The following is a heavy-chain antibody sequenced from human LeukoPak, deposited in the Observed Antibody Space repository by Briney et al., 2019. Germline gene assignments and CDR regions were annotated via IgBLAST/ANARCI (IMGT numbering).Heavy chain of an antibody. CDR2: ISYDGSNK. Sequence: GGSLRLSCAASGFTFSSYGIHWVRQAPGKGLEWVAVISYDGSNKYYADSVKGRFTISRDNSKNTLYLQMNSLRAEDTAVYYCACRGYGDYQTDYWGQGTLVTVSS. V-gene: IGHV3-30*03. CDR3: ACRGYGDYQTDY. CDR1: GFTFSSYG. J-gene: IGHJ4*02. D-gene: IGHD4-17*01.